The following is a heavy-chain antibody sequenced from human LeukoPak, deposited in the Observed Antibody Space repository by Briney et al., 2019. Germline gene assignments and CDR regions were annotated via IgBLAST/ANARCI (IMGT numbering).Heavy chain of an antibody. V-gene: IGHV1-2*02. CDR3: ARDVKEAPRFDH. J-gene: IGHJ4*02. CDR2: INPNNGGT. CDR1: GYTFTGHY. Sequence: ASVKVSCKASGYTFTGHYMHWVRQAPGQGLEWMGWINPNNGGTNYAQKFQGRVTMTRDTSISTAYMELSRLRSDDTAVYYCARDVKEAPRFDHWGQGTLVTVSS.